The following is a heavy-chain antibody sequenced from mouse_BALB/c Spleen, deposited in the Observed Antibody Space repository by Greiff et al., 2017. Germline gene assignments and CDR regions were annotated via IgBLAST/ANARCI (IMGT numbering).Heavy chain of an antibody. CDR1: GYTFTSYW. Sequence: QVQLQQPGAELVKPGASVKLSCKASGYTFTSYWMHWVKQRPGQGLEWIGEIDPSDSYTNYNQKFKGKATLTVDKSSSTAYMQLSSLTSEDSAVYYCARGYGISYGWYFDVWGAGTTVTVSS. J-gene: IGHJ1*01. V-gene: IGHV1-69*02. CDR2: IDPSDSYT. CDR3: ARGYGISYGWYFDV. D-gene: IGHD1-1*01.